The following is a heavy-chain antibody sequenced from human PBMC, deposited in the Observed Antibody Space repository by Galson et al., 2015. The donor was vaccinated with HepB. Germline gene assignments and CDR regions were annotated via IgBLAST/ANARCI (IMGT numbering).Heavy chain of an antibody. D-gene: IGHD1-26*01. CDR1: GFTFSSYG. CDR2: IRYDGSNK. V-gene: IGHV3-30*02. J-gene: IGHJ4*02. Sequence: SLRLSCAASGFTFSSYGMHWVRQAPGKGLEWVAFIRYDGSNKYYADSVKGRFTISRDNSKNTLYLQMNNLRAEDTAVYYCAKDLGSGSYAAGYWGQGTLVTVSS. CDR3: AKDLGSGSYAAGY.